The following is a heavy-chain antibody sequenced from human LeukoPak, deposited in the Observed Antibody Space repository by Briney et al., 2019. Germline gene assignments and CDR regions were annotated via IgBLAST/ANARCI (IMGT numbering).Heavy chain of an antibody. Sequence: GGSLRLSCAASGFTFSSYCMSWVRQAPGKGLEWVANIKQDGSEKYYVDSVKGRFTISRDNAKNSLYLQMNSLRAEDTAVYYCARSGDYFDYWGQGTLVTVSS. V-gene: IGHV3-7*01. CDR3: ARSGDYFDY. CDR1: GFTFSSYC. CDR2: IKQDGSEK. J-gene: IGHJ4*02.